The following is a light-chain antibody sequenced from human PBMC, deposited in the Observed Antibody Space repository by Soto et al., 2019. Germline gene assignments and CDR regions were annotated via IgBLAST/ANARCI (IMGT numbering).Light chain of an antibody. CDR2: DVS. V-gene: IGLV2-14*01. CDR1: SSDVGGYNY. J-gene: IGLJ1*01. Sequence: QSALTQPASVSGSPGQSITISCTGTSSDVGGYNYVSWYQQHPGKVPKLMIYDVSDRPSGVSSRFSGSKAGNTASPTISGLQAEDEADYYCSSYTSSRTLVFGTGTKVTVL. CDR3: SSYTSSRTLV.